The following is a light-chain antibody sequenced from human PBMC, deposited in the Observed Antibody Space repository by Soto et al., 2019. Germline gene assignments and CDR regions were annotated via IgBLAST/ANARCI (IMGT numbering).Light chain of an antibody. Sequence: DIQLTQSPSSPSASLGDRITITCRPSQDISHYLAWYQQKPGKAPKLLIYAASTLQSGVPPRFSGSRSGTDFTLTISSLLPEDVATYYCQKYYFAPLPFGGGTKVDIK. V-gene: IGKV1-27*01. CDR3: QKYYFAPLP. CDR2: AAS. J-gene: IGKJ4*01. CDR1: QDISHY.